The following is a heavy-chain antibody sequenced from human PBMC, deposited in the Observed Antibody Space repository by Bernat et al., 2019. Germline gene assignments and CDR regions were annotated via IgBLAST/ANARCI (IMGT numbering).Heavy chain of an antibody. D-gene: IGHD4-17*01. Sequence: EVQLLESGGDSVQPGGSLRLSCAASGFTFSTYAMSWVRQAPGKGLEWVSTISSSGSTTYYPDSVKGRFTISRDNSKNSLYLQMSSLRAEDTAIYYCAKKPTMTSPGNYFDYWGRGTLVTVSS. CDR2: ISSSGSTT. V-gene: IGHV3-23*01. J-gene: IGHJ4*02. CDR3: AKKPTMTSPGNYFDY. CDR1: GFTFSTYA.